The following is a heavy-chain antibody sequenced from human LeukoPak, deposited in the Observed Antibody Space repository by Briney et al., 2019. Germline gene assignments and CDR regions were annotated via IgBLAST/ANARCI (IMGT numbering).Heavy chain of an antibody. V-gene: IGHV3-9*03. CDR2: ISWNSGSI. CDR3: ATSRTVTATSFDY. CDR1: GFTFDDYA. Sequence: QPGRSLRLSCAASGFTFDDYAMHWVRQAPGKGLEWVSGISWNSGSIGYADSVKGQFTVSRDNAKNSLYLQMNSLRAEDMALYYCATSRTVTATSFDYWGQGTLVTVSS. D-gene: IGHD2-21*02. J-gene: IGHJ4*02.